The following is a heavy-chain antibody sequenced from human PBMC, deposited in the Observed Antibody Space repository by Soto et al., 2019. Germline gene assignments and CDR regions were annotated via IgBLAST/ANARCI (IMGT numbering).Heavy chain of an antibody. D-gene: IGHD3-22*01. CDR3: AKDQTMIVVVTFNWFDP. Sequence: PGGSLRLSCAASGFTFSSYAMSWVRQAPGKGLEWVSAISGSGGSTYYADSVKGRFTISRDNSKNTLYLQMNSLRAEDTAVYYCAKDQTMIVVVTFNWFDPWGQGTLVTVSS. J-gene: IGHJ5*02. V-gene: IGHV3-23*01. CDR1: GFTFSSYA. CDR2: ISGSGGST.